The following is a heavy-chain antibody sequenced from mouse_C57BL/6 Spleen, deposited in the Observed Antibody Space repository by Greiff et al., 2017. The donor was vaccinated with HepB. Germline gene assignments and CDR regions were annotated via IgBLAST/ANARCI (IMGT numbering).Heavy chain of an antibody. CDR2: IWSGGST. CDR3: ARNSDGNYAFDY. V-gene: IGHV2-2*01. CDR1: GFSLTSYG. J-gene: IGHJ2*01. Sequence: QVQLQQSGPGLVQPSQSLSITCTVSGFSLTSYGVHWVRQSPGKGLEWLGVIWSGGSTDYNAAFISRLSISKDNSKSQVFFKMNSLQADDTAIYYCARNSDGNYAFDYWGQGTTLTVSS. D-gene: IGHD2-1*01.